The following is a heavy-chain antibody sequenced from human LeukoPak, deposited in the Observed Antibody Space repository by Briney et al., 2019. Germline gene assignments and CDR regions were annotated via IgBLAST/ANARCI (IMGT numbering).Heavy chain of an antibody. Sequence: PGRSLRLSCAASGFTFDDYAMHWVRQAPGKGLEWVSGISWNSGSIGYADSVKGRFTISRGNAKNSLYLQMNSLRAEDMALYYCAEGGDSSGWYGSWFDPWGQGTLVTVSS. CDR1: GFTFDDYA. V-gene: IGHV3-9*03. CDR3: AEGGDSSGWYGSWFDP. CDR2: ISWNSGSI. D-gene: IGHD6-19*01. J-gene: IGHJ5*02.